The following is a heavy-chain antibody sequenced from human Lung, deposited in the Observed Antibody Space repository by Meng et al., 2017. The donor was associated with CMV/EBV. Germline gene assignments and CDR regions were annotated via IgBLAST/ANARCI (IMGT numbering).Heavy chain of an antibody. CDR2: IDDSGST. V-gene: IGHV4-4*02. J-gene: IGHJ4*02. Sequence: QGPRQASAPGLVKPSGTLSLTFGVSGVSISSNIRWTWVRQPPGKGLEWIGDIDDSGSTNYNPSLNSRISISLDKSKNHFSLKVNSVTAADTAVYYCARGKQDAWELLAYWGQGALVTVSS. D-gene: IGHD1-26*01. CDR1: GVSISSNIR. CDR3: ARGKQDAWELLAY.